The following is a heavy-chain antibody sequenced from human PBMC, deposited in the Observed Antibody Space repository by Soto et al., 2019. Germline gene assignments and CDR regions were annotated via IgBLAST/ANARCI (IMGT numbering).Heavy chain of an antibody. J-gene: IGHJ5*02. CDR2: IIPMYGPA. CDR3: ARVTSMVRGAIDNWFDP. CDR1: GGTFSSYA. D-gene: IGHD3-10*01. V-gene: IGHV1-69*01. Sequence: QVPLVQSGAEVKKPGSSVTVSCKASGGTFSSYAIHWVRQAPGQGLEWMGGIIPMYGPAKYAQWFQGRVTITAVESTTTVYMELTSLTSQDTAVYYCARVTSMVRGAIDNWFDPWGHGTLVTVSS.